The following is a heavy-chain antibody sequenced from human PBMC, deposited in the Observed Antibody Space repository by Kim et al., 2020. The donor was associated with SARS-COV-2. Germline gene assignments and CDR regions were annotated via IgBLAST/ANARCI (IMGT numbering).Heavy chain of an antibody. CDR1: GGSISSSSYY. J-gene: IGHJ3*02. V-gene: IGHV4-39*01. D-gene: IGHD2-21*01. Sequence: SETLSLTCTVSGGSISSSSYYWGWIRQPPGKGLEWIGSIYYGGSTYYNPSLKSRVTISVDTSKNQFSLKLSSVTAADTAVYYFARRGYSHHAFDIWGQGTMVTVSS. CDR3: ARRGYSHHAFDI. CDR2: IYYGGST.